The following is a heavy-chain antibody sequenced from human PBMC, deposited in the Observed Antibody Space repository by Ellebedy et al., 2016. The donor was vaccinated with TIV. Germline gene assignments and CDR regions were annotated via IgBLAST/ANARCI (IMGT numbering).Heavy chain of an antibody. Sequence: MPSETLSLTCSVSGDSISRYYWSWLRQSARTGLQWLGRIYTTGATKYNPSLNGRVSMSFVTSKNPFSLNLRDVTAADTAVYYCAKDLTFPASSWNVGGPGFDLWGPGTVVTVSS. D-gene: IGHD6-13*01. CDR1: GDSISRYY. CDR2: IYTTGAT. V-gene: IGHV4-4*07. CDR3: AKDLTFPASSWNVGGPGFDL. J-gene: IGHJ4*02.